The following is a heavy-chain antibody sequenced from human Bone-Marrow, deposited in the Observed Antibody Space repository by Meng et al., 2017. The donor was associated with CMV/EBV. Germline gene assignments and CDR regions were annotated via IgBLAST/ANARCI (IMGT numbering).Heavy chain of an antibody. V-gene: IGHV3-7*01. CDR3: AREVRSRGGFDP. J-gene: IGHJ5*02. D-gene: IGHD3-10*01. CDR1: GFTFSSYS. Sequence: GESLKISCAASGFTFSSYSMNWVRQAPGKGLEWVANIKQDGSEKYYVDSVKGRFTISRDNAKNSLYLQMDSLRGEDTAVYYCAREVRSRGGFDPWGQGTLVTVSS. CDR2: IKQDGSEK.